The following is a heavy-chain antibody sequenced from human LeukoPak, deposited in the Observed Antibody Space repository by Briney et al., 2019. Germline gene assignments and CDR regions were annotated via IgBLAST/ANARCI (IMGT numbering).Heavy chain of an antibody. D-gene: IGHD3-3*01. CDR2: IYSGGST. Sequence: GGSLRLSCAASGFTVSSNYMSWVRQAPGKGLEWVSVIYSGGSTYYADSVKGRFTISRHNSKNTLYLQMNSLRAEDTAVYYCAKAQNYDFWSANYYYYGMDVWGQGTTVTVSS. CDR1: GFTVSSNY. V-gene: IGHV3-53*04. J-gene: IGHJ6*02. CDR3: AKAQNYDFWSANYYYYGMDV.